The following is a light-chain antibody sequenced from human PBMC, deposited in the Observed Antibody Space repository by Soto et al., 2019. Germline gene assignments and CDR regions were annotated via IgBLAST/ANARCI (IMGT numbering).Light chain of an antibody. CDR1: QSVSSSH. CDR3: QHYGNSPIT. CDR2: DAS. J-gene: IGKJ5*01. V-gene: IGKV3-20*01. Sequence: VLTQSPGTLSLSPGERATLSCRASQSVSSSHLAWYRQKPGQAPRLLIYDASTRASGIPDRISGSGSGTDFTLTISRLQSEDFAVYFCQHYGNSPITFGQGTRLEIK.